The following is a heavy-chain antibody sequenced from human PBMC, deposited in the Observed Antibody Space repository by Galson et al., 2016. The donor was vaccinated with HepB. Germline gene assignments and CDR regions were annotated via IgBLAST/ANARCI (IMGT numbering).Heavy chain of an antibody. CDR2: IWYDGSDK. V-gene: IGHV3-33*08. J-gene: IGHJ6*02. D-gene: IGHD2-2*02. CDR1: GFTFSNND. CDR3: ARDETGYCRSTSCYTYYHGMDV. Sequence: SLRLSCAASGFTFSNNDMTWVHQAPGKGLAWVAVIWYDGSDKYYADSVRGRFTISRDNSKNTLYLQMNSLRAEDTAVYYCARDETGYCRSTSCYTYYHGMDVWGQGTTVTVSS.